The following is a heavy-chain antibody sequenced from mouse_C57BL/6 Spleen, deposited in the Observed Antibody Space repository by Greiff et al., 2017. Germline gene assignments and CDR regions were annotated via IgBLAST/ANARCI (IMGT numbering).Heavy chain of an antibody. CDR3: AREMITYYFDY. V-gene: IGHV1-64*01. CDR1: GYTFTSYW. D-gene: IGHD2-4*01. J-gene: IGHJ2*01. Sequence: QVQLQQPGAELVKPGASVKLSCKASGYTFTSYWMHWVKQRPGQGLEWIGMIHPHSGSTNYNEKFTSKATLTVDKSSSTAYMQLSSLTSEDSAVYYCAREMITYYFDYWGQGTTLTVSS. CDR2: IHPHSGST.